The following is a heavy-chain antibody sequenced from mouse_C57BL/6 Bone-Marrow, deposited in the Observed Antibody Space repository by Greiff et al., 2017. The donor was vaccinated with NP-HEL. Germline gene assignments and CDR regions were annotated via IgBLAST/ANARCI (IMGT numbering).Heavy chain of an antibody. D-gene: IGHD1-1*01. CDR3: ARREIYYYGSNYSFDY. Sequence: EVHLVESGPGLVKPSQSLSLTCSVTGYSITSGYYWNWIRQFPGNKLEWMGYISYDGSNNYNPSLKNRISITRDTSKNQFFLKLNSVTTEDTATYYCARREIYYYGSNYSFDYWGQGTTLTVSS. CDR1: GYSITSGYY. J-gene: IGHJ2*01. V-gene: IGHV3-6*01. CDR2: ISYDGSN.